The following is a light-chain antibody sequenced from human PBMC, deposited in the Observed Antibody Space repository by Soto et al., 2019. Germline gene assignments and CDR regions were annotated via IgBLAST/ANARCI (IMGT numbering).Light chain of an antibody. CDR1: QSVSSSY. V-gene: IGKV3-20*01. CDR2: GAS. Sequence: EIVLTQSPGTLSLSPGERATLSCRASQSVSSSYLAWYQQKPGQAPRLLIYGASSRATGIPDRFSGSGSGIDCTRSGSRLEPEDFAVYYCQEYGSSWWTFGQGTKVEIK. CDR3: QEYGSSWWT. J-gene: IGKJ1*01.